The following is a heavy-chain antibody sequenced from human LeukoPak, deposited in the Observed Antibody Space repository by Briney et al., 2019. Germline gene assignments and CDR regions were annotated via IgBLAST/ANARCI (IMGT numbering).Heavy chain of an antibody. CDR2: INHSGST. V-gene: IGHV4-34*01. CDR1: GGSFSGYY. CDR3: ARGRMTTVTLNWFDP. Sequence: SETLSLTCAVYGGSFSGYYWSWIRQPPGKGLEWIGEINHSGSTNYNPSLKSRVTISVDTSKNQFSLKLSSVTAADTAVYYCARGRMTTVTLNWFDPWGQGTLDTVSS. J-gene: IGHJ5*02. D-gene: IGHD4-11*01.